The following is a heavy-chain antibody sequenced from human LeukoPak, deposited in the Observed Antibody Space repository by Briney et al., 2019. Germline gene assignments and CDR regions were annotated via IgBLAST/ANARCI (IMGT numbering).Heavy chain of an antibody. V-gene: IGHV3-48*01. J-gene: IGHJ6*03. Sequence: GGSLRLSCAASGFTFSVYNMNWVRQAPGKWLEWVSYISSSSNTRYYADSVKGRFTISRDNSKNTLYLQMNSLRAEDTAVYYCARVKNYYYYMDLWGKGTTVTVSS. CDR2: ISSSSNTR. CDR1: GFTFSVYN. CDR3: ARVKNYYYYMDL.